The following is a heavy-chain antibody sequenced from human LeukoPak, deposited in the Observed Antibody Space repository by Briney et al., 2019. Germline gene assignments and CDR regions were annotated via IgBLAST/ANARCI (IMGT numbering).Heavy chain of an antibody. CDR1: GFTLSSYS. Sequence: GGSLRLSCAASGFTLSSYSMNWVRQAPGKGLEWVSSISRSSSYIYYADSVKGRFTISRDNSKNTLYLQMNSLRAEDTAVYYCAKTTARVPDFIDYWGQGTLVTVSS. CDR2: ISRSSSYI. V-gene: IGHV3-21*04. CDR3: AKTTARVPDFIDY. D-gene: IGHD1-14*01. J-gene: IGHJ4*02.